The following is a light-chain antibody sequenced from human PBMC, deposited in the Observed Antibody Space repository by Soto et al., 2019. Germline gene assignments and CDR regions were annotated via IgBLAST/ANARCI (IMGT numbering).Light chain of an antibody. CDR3: HQYSHWPPWT. J-gene: IGKJ1*01. Sequence: EIMMTQSPVTLSVSPGERATLSCRASQSVNSNLAWYQQKPGQAPRLLIYGASTRATGIPASFSASGSGTEFTLTISSLQSEDSAVYYCHQYSHWPPWTFGPGTKVDIK. V-gene: IGKV3-15*01. CDR2: GAS. CDR1: QSVNSN.